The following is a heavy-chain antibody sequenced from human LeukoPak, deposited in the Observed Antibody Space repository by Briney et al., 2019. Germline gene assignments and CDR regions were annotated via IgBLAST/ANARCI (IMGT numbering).Heavy chain of an antibody. Sequence: GASVKVSCKASGYTFTGYYMHWVRQAPGRGLEWMGWINPNSGGTNYAQKFQGRVTMTRDTSISTAYMELSRLRSDDTAVYYCARAGGATMIVVVTRPLYFDYWGQGTLVTVSS. V-gene: IGHV1-2*02. CDR3: ARAGGATMIVVVTRPLYFDY. CDR2: INPNSGGT. J-gene: IGHJ4*02. CDR1: GYTFTGYY. D-gene: IGHD3-22*01.